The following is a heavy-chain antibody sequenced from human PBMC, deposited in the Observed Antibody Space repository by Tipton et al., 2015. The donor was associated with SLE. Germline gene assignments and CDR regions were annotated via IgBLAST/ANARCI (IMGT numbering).Heavy chain of an antibody. D-gene: IGHD3-3*01. J-gene: IGHJ4*02. CDR2: IDHSGST. V-gene: IGHV4-4*02. CDR3: ARGAALLRFLEWLFRDYFDY. Sequence: TLSLTCAVYGGSISSRNWWSWIRQPPGKGLEWIGEIDHSGSTNYNPSLKSRVTISVDTSKNQFSLKLSSVTAADTAVYYCARGAALLRFLEWLFRDYFDYWGQGTLVTVSS. CDR1: GGSISSRNW.